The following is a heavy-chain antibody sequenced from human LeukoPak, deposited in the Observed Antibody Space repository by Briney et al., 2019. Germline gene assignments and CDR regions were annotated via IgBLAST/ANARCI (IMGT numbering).Heavy chain of an antibody. CDR3: ARTPTVAVMYAGHVGY. D-gene: IGHD2-8*01. V-gene: IGHV5-51*01. Sequence: GESLKISCKSSGYTFSTYWIAWVRQLPGKGLEWMGTIYPGDSDTRYGPSFQGQVTISADKSINTAYLQWSSLKASDTAMYYCARTPTVAVMYAGHVGYWGQGTLVTASS. CDR1: GYTFSTYW. J-gene: IGHJ4*02. CDR2: IYPGDSDT.